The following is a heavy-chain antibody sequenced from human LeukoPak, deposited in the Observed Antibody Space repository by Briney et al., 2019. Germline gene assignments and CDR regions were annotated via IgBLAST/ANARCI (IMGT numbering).Heavy chain of an antibody. J-gene: IGHJ4*02. CDR2: IKQDESEK. V-gene: IGHV3-7*01. CDR1: GFTCSSYW. D-gene: IGHD3-10*01. Sequence: GGSLRLSGAASGFTCSSYWMSWVRQAPGKGLEWVANIKQDESEKYYVDSVKGRFSISRDNAKNSLYLQMNSLRAEDTAVYYCARALMVRGVEFDYWGQGTLVTVSS. CDR3: ARALMVRGVEFDY.